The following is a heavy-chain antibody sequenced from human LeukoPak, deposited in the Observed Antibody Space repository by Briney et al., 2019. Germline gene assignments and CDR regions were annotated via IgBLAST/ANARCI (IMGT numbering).Heavy chain of an antibody. CDR3: ASPGGIAVAGYYYFDY. J-gene: IGHJ4*02. CDR2: FDPEDGET. CDR1: GFTFSSYG. D-gene: IGHD6-19*01. V-gene: IGHV1-24*01. Sequence: NSGGSLRLSCAASGFTFSSYGMHWVRQAPGKGLEWMGGFDPEDGETIYAQKFQGRVTMTEDTSTDTAYMELSSLRSEDTAVYYCASPGGIAVAGYYYFDYWGQGTLVTVSS.